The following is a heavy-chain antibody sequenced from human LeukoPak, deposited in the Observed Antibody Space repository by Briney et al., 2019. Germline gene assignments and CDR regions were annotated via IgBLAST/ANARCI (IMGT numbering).Heavy chain of an antibody. CDR3: ASPRRSGSYFGSFDY. V-gene: IGHV1-2*02. CDR1: GYTFPRYY. D-gene: IGHD1-26*01. Sequence: GASVTVSCQASGYTFPRYYMHWVRQAPGQGREWVGWINPNSGCTNYAQKFQSRVTMTRDTSISTAYMEQSRLRADETAVYYCASPRRSGSYFGSFDYWGEGTLVTVSS. J-gene: IGHJ4*02. CDR2: INPNSGCT.